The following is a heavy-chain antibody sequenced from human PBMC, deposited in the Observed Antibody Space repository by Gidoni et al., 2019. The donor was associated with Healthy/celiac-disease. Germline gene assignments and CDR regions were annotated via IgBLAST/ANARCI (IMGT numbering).Heavy chain of an antibody. CDR2: ISSSSSTI. CDR1: GFTFSSYS. Sequence: EVQLVESGGGLLQPGGSLRLYCEASGFTFSSYSMNWVRQAPGKGLEWVSYISSSSSTIYDADSVKGRFTISRDNAKNSLYLQMHSLRDEDTAVYYCARDRNLDYYDSSGYRLDYWGQGTLVTVSS. V-gene: IGHV3-48*02. J-gene: IGHJ4*02. CDR3: ARDRNLDYYDSSGYRLDY. D-gene: IGHD3-22*01.